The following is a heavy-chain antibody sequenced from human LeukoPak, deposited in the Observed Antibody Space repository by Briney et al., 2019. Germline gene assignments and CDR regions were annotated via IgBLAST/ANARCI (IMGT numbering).Heavy chain of an antibody. CDR1: GYTFTIYG. D-gene: IGHD1-26*01. V-gene: IGHV1-2*02. CDR2: INPNSGGT. J-gene: IGHJ4*02. CDR3: ARDPAVGATLTGDY. Sequence: ASVKVSCKASGYTFTIYGISWVRQAPGQGLEWMGWINPNSGGTNYAQKFQGRVTMTRDTSISTAYMELSRLRSDDTAVYYCARDPAVGATLTGDYWGQGTLVTVSS.